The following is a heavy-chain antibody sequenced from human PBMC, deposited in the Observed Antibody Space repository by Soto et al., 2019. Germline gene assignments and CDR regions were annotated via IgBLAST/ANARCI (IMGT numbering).Heavy chain of an antibody. CDR1: GGSISSSSYY. CDR2: IYYSGST. J-gene: IGHJ4*02. D-gene: IGHD4-17*01. Sequence: SETLSLTCTVSGGSISSSSYYWGWIRQPPGKGLEWIGSIYYSGSTYYNPSLKSRVTISVDTSKNQFSLKLSSVTAADTAVYYCVWLLQEPTVTTPSYFDYWGQGTLVTVSS. CDR3: VWLLQEPTVTTPSYFDY. V-gene: IGHV4-39*01.